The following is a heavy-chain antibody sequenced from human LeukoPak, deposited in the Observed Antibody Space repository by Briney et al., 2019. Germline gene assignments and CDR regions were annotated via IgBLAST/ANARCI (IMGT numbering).Heavy chain of an antibody. CDR1: GFTFSSYS. J-gene: IGHJ3*02. CDR3: ASLGVAANDAFGI. CDR2: ISSSSSYI. Sequence: PGGSLRLSCAASGFTFSSYSMNWVRQAPGKGLEWVSSISSSSSYIYYADSVKGRFTISRDNAKNSLYLQMNSLRAEDTAVYYCASLGVAANDAFGIWGQGTMVTVSS. V-gene: IGHV3-21*01. D-gene: IGHD3-3*01.